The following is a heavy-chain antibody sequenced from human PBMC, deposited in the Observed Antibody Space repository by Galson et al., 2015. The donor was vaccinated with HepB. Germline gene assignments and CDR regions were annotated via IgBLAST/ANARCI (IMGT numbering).Heavy chain of an antibody. J-gene: IGHJ4*02. Sequence: SLRLSCAASGFTFSSYWMSWVRQAPGKGLEWVASIKEDGSQKDYVDSVRGRFTISRDNAKNSLYLQMNSLSAEDTAVYYCARFGGDYVFDYWGQGTLVTVSS. CDR1: GFTFSSYW. CDR3: ARFGGDYVFDY. V-gene: IGHV3-7*01. CDR2: IKEDGSQK. D-gene: IGHD4-17*01.